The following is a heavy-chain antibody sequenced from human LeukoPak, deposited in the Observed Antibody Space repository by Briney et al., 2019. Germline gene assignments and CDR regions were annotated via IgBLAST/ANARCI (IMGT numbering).Heavy chain of an antibody. V-gene: IGHV1-69*13. CDR3: AREFRGIVDY. CDR2: VIPIFGTA. CDR1: GGTFSSYA. J-gene: IGHJ4*02. Sequence: GASVKVSCKDSGGTFSSYAISWVRQAPGQGLGWMGGVIPIFGTANYAQNFQARVTITADESTSTAYMELSSLRSEDTAVYYCAREFRGIVDYWGQGTLVTVSS. D-gene: IGHD3-16*01.